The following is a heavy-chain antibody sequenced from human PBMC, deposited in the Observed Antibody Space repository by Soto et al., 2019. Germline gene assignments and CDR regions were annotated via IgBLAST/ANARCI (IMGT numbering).Heavy chain of an antibody. J-gene: IGHJ3*02. Sequence: QITLKESGPPLVKPTQTLTLTCTFSGFSLSTSGVGVGWIRQPPGKALEWLALIYWDDDKRYSPSLKSRLTITKDTSKNQVVLTMTNMDPVDTATYYCAHRRVRWLGLEAFDIWGQGTMVTVSS. CDR3: AHRRVRWLGLEAFDI. CDR2: IYWDDDK. CDR1: GFSLSTSGVG. V-gene: IGHV2-5*02. D-gene: IGHD4-17*01.